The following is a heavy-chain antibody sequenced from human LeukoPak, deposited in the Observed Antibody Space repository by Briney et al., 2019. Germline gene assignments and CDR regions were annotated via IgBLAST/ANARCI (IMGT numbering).Heavy chain of an antibody. CDR1: GGSISSYY. Sequence: PSETLSLTCTVSGGSISSYYWNWIRQPPGKGLEWIAYMHDSGTTKYNPSLKSRVTISVDTSKNHFSLKLKSVTAADTAVYFCARRFNSGWGSFDYWGPGILVTVSS. V-gene: IGHV4-59*08. CDR2: MHDSGTT. J-gene: IGHJ4*02. CDR3: ARRFNSGWGSFDY. D-gene: IGHD6-19*01.